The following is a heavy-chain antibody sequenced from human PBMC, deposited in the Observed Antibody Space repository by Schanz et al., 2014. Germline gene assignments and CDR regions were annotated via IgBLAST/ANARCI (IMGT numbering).Heavy chain of an antibody. Sequence: QVQLVQSGAEVKKPGSSVKVSCQSSGGSFSTFALSWVRQTPGQGLEWMGRIIPLLGTTNYAQKFQGRVTITADKSTGTVYMELSSLRSEDTAIYYCARALGHFDILTGSYNIRWLDPWGQGTLVTVSS. V-gene: IGHV1-69*08. CDR3: ARALGHFDILTGSYNIRWLDP. CDR2: IIPLLGTT. J-gene: IGHJ5*02. CDR1: GGSFSTFA. D-gene: IGHD3-9*01.